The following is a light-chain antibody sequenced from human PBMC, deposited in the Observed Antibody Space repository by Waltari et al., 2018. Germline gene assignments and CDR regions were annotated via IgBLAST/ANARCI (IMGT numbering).Light chain of an antibody. J-gene: IGKJ1*01. Sequence: SCRASQSGSRALAWYQQKAGQAPRLLIYAASTRATGVPDRFSGSGSGIDFSLTISRLDPEDFAVYYCQHYVNLPVTFGQGTKVEI. CDR2: AAS. V-gene: IGKV3-20*01. CDR3: QHYVNLPVT. CDR1: QSGSRA.